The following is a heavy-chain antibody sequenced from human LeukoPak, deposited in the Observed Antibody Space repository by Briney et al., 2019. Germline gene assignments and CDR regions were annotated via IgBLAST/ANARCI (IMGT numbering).Heavy chain of an antibody. CDR3: ARDPYSGNYGAYYYYYMDV. D-gene: IGHD1-26*01. Sequence: GGSLRLSCAASGFTFSSYWMSWVRQAPGKGLEWVANIKQDGSEKYYVDSVKGRFTISRDNAKNSLYLQMNSLRVEDTAVYYCARDPYSGNYGAYYYYYMDVWGKGTMVTISS. J-gene: IGHJ6*03. V-gene: IGHV3-7*01. CDR1: GFTFSSYW. CDR2: IKQDGSEK.